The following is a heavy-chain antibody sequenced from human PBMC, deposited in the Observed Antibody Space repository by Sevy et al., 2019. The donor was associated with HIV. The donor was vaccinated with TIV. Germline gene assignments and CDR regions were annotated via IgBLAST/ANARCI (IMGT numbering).Heavy chain of an antibody. D-gene: IGHD1-26*01. CDR1: GFTFGNYA. J-gene: IGHJ4*02. CDR2: ISGTGGTT. Sequence: GGSLRLSCAASGFTFGNYAMTWVRQAAGKGLEWASSISGTGGTTYYADSVKGRFTISRDNSKNTLYIQMNSLRAEDTAVYYCAKDRIEGARKLDYWGQGTLVTVSS. V-gene: IGHV3-23*01. CDR3: AKDRIEGARKLDY.